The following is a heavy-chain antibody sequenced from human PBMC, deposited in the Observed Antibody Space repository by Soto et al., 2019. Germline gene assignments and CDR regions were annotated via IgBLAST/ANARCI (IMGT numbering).Heavy chain of an antibody. J-gene: IGHJ4*02. D-gene: IGHD2-2*01. V-gene: IGHV1-8*01. CDR1: GYTFSSFD. CDR2: MNPESGNT. Sequence: ASVKVSCKASGYTFSSFDINWVRQAAGQGLEWMGWMNPESGNTGYAQKFQGRVTMTRNTSTSTAYMELSSLSSEDTAVYYCAREDCTSTTCYPFDLWGQGTLVTV. CDR3: AREDCTSTTCYPFDL.